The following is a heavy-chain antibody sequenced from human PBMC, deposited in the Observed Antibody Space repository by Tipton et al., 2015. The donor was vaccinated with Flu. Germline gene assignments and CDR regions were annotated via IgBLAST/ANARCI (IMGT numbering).Heavy chain of an antibody. Sequence: LRLSCAVYGGSFSGYYWSWIRQPPGKGLEWIGEINHSGSTNYNPSLKSRVTISVDTSKNQFSLKLSSVTAADTAVYYCARGLAIVVVPAAPAFDYWGQGTLVTVSS. CDR3: ARGLAIVVVPAAPAFDY. J-gene: IGHJ4*02. D-gene: IGHD2-2*01. V-gene: IGHV4-34*01. CDR2: INHSGST. CDR1: GGSFSGYY.